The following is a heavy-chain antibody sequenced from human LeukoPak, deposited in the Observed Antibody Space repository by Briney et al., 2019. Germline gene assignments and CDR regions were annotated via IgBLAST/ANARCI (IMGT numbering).Heavy chain of an antibody. CDR2: INHSGST. D-gene: IGHD3-10*01. Sequence: PSETLSLTCTVSGGSISSSSYYWSWIRQPPGTGLEWIGEINHSGSTNYNPSLKSRVTISVDTSKNQFSLKLSSVTAADTAVYYCARLGTRPQETRVWMVRGVRSDAFDIWGQGTMVTVSS. J-gene: IGHJ3*02. CDR3: ARLGTRPQETRVWMVRGVRSDAFDI. CDR1: GGSISSSSYY. V-gene: IGHV4-39*07.